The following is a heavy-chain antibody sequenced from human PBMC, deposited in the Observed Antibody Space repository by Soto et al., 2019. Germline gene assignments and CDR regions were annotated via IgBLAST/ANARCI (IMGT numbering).Heavy chain of an antibody. CDR3: ARETHSSSRGAFDI. Sequence: EVQLLESGGDLVQPGGSLRLSCAASGFTFSSYALNWVRQAPGKGLEWVSGSTGSGAGTFYADSVKGRFAISRDNSRKTLYLQLNSLRVEDTAIYYSARETHSSSRGAFDIWGQGTMVTVSS. V-gene: IGHV3-23*01. J-gene: IGHJ3*02. D-gene: IGHD6-13*01. CDR2: STGSGAGT. CDR1: GFTFSSYA.